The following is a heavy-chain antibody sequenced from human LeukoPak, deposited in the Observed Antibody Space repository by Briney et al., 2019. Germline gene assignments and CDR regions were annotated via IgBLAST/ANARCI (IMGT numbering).Heavy chain of an antibody. Sequence: GGSLRLSCAASGFTFSSYEMNWVRQAPGKGLERVSYISSGGSTIYYAESVKGRFTISRDNDKNSRYLQMNSLRAEDTAVYYCARGRYYYGSGSYAPSNWFDPWGQGTLVTVSS. CDR1: GFTFSSYE. CDR3: ARGRYYYGSGSYAPSNWFDP. D-gene: IGHD3-10*01. V-gene: IGHV3-48*03. CDR2: ISSGGSTI. J-gene: IGHJ5*02.